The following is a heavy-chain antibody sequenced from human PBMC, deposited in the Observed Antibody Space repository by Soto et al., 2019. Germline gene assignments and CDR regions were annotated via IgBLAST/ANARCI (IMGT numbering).Heavy chain of an antibody. CDR2: ITPLKGDT. CDR1: GYSFTSYG. D-gene: IGHD4-17*01. CDR3: AKASGARPEYFQD. J-gene: IGHJ1*01. Sequence: QVLLVQSGAEVKRPGASVKVSCKASGYSFTSYGISWLRQAPGQGLEWMGWITPLKGDTHHSPKFHDRIIMTTDTSTSTAYFEMRRLTSDDTPVNYWAKASGARPEYFQDWGQGTLVSVSS. V-gene: IGHV1-18*01.